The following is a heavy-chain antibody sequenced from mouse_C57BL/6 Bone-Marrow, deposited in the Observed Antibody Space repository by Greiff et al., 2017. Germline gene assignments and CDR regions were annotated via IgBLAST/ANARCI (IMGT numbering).Heavy chain of an antibody. D-gene: IGHD1-1*01. V-gene: IGHV1-82*01. J-gene: IGHJ4*01. CDR2: IYPGAGDT. Sequence: QVQLQQSGPELVKPGASVKISCKASGYAFSSSWMNWVKQRPGKGLEWIGRIYPGAGDTNYNGKFKGKATLTADKSSSTAYMQLSSLTSEDSAVYFCAPHYYGSSCYYAMDYWGQGTSVTVSS. CDR3: APHYYGSSCYYAMDY. CDR1: GYAFSSSW.